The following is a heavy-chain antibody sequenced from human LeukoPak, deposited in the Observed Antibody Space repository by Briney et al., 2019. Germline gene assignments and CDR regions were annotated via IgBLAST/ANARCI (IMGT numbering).Heavy chain of an antibody. CDR3: ARDVIRSTMAGLMDV. Sequence: ASVKVSCKASGYTFTSYYMHWVRQAPGQGLEWMGIINPSGGSTSYAQKFQGRVTMTRDTSTSTVYMELSSLRSEDTAVYYCARDVIRSTMAGLMDVWGQGTTVTVSS. CDR1: GYTFTSYY. CDR2: INPSGGST. D-gene: IGHD3-10*01. J-gene: IGHJ6*02. V-gene: IGHV1-46*01.